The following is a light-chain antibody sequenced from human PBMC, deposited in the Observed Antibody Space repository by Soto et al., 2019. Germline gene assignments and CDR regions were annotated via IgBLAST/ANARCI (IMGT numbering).Light chain of an antibody. CDR3: QQYGRSRT. CDR1: QSVSSSY. CDR2: GAS. V-gene: IGKV3-20*01. Sequence: IALTQAPGTLSLSPGERATLSCRASQSVSSSYLAWYQQKPGQAPRLLIYGASSRATGIPDRFSGSGSGTDFTLTISRLEPEDFAVYYCQQYGRSRTFGQGTKVDI. J-gene: IGKJ1*01.